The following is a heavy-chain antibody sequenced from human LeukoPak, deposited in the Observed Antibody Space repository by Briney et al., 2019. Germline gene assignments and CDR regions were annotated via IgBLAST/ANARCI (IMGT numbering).Heavy chain of an antibody. CDR3: ARVLRGGITMVRGVRRECHGMDV. J-gene: IGHJ6*02. CDR2: LRGPEGSP. D-gene: IGHD3-10*01. Sequence: PGGSLRLSCAASGFALSSYTMSWVRQAPGKGLEWVSRLRGPEGSPFYADSVKGRFTISRDNSKNTLYLQMNSLRIEDTAVYYCARVLRGGITMVRGVRRECHGMDVWGQGTTVTVSS. V-gene: IGHV3-23*01. CDR1: GFALSSYT.